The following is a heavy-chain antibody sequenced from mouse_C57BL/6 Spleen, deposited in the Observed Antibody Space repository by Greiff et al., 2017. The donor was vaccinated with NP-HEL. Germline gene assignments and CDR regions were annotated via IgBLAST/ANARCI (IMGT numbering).Heavy chain of an antibody. Sequence: VQLQQSGAELARPGASVKLSCKASGYTFTSYGISWVKQRTGQGLEWIGEIYPRSGNTYYNEKFKGKATLTADKSSSTAYMELRSLTSEDSAVYFCARRGGGSNDYAMDYWGQGTSVTVSS. V-gene: IGHV1-81*01. J-gene: IGHJ4*01. CDR2: IYPRSGNT. CDR3: ARRGGGSNDYAMDY. D-gene: IGHD1-1*02. CDR1: GYTFTSYG.